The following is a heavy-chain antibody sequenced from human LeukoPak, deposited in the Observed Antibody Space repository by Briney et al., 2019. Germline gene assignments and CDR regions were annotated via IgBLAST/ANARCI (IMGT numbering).Heavy chain of an antibody. D-gene: IGHD1-1*01. CDR1: GFTFSNYD. CDR3: ARESSGWNENY. V-gene: IGHV3-48*01. CDR2: ISGSGTTI. Sequence: GGPLRLSCAASGFTFSNYDLNWVRQAPGKGLEWVSYISGSGTTIFYADSVKGRFTISRDNVKNSLYLQMNSLRAEDTAVYYCARESSGWNENYWGQGTLVTVSS. J-gene: IGHJ4*02.